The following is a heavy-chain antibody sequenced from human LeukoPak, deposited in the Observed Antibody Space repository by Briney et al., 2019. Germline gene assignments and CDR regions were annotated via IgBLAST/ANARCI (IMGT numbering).Heavy chain of an antibody. D-gene: IGHD3-22*01. CDR2: IWYDGSNK. J-gene: IGHJ4*02. CDR1: GFTFSSYG. V-gene: IGHV3-33*01. Sequence: GGSLRLSCAASGFTFSSYGMHWVRQAPGKGLEWVAVIWYDGSNKYYADSVKGRFTISRENSKNTLYLQMNSLRAEDTAVYYCARSASVSRGSPSFDYWGQGTLVTVSS. CDR3: ARSASVSRGSPSFDY.